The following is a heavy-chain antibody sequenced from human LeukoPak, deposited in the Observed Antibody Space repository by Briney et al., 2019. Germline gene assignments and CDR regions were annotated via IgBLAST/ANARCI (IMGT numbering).Heavy chain of an antibody. J-gene: IGHJ5*02. D-gene: IGHD3-22*01. Sequence: ASVKVSCKVSGYTLTELSMHWVRQAPGKGLEWMGGFDPEEGETSYARKFQGRVHMPEDTSTDTAYMELSSLRSEDTAVYYCATGDYYDSSGYYYRWGQGTVVTVSS. CDR1: GYTLTELS. V-gene: IGHV1-24*01. CDR3: ATGDYYDSSGYYYR. CDR2: FDPEEGET.